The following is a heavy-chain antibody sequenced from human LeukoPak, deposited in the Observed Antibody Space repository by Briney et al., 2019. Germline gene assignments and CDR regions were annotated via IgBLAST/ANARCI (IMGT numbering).Heavy chain of an antibody. CDR1: GFTFSSYG. V-gene: IGHV3-33*08. D-gene: IGHD3-3*01. CDR3: ARGAYDFWSGYLQYYFDY. CDR2: IWYDGSNK. Sequence: PGGSLRLSCAASGFTFSSYGMHWVRQAPGKGLEWVAVIWYDGSNKYYADSVKGRFTISRDNSKNTLYLQMNSLRAEDTAVYYCARGAYDFWSGYLQYYFDYWGQGTLVTVSS. J-gene: IGHJ4*02.